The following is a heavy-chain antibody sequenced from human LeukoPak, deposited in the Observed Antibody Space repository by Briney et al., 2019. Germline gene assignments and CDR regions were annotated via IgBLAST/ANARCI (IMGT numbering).Heavy chain of an antibody. V-gene: IGHV3-20*04. Sequence: PGGSLRLSCAASGFTFDDYGMSWVRQAPGKGLEWVSSIQWNDDSTGYADSVKGRFTISRDNAKNSLYLQMNSLRAEDTAVYYCARLREIPVFGVVTKSTSYFDYWGQGTLVTVSS. CDR1: GFTFDDYG. D-gene: IGHD3-3*01. CDR2: IQWNDDST. J-gene: IGHJ4*02. CDR3: ARLREIPVFGVVTKSTSYFDY.